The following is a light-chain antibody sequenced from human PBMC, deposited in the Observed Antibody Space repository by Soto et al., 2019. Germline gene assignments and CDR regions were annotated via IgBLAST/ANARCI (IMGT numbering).Light chain of an antibody. V-gene: IGLV2-23*01. CDR1: SSDVGTYNL. Sequence: QSAKTQPASVSWSPGHSITISCTGRSSDVGTYNLVSWCQQHPGRAPKLMLYEGTKRPSGVSNRFSGSKSGNTASLTISGLQAEEEADYYCFSYAGDSLYVFGTGTKVTVL. CDR3: FSYAGDSLYV. CDR2: EGT. J-gene: IGLJ1*01.